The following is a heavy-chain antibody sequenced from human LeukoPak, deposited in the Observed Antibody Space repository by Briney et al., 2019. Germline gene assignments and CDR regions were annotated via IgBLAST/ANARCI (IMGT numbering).Heavy chain of an antibody. D-gene: IGHD5-12*01. CDR3: VRTYDENPLGWFDP. J-gene: IGHJ5*02. Sequence: GSLRLSCSASGTAFRTYAMHWVRQPPGKGLYYVSAISINGGSTYYADSVRGRFTISRDNSKNTLYLQMSSLRPDDTAVYYCVRTYDENPLGWFDPWGQGTLVTVSS. CDR2: ISINGGST. V-gene: IGHV3-64D*06. CDR1: GTAFRTYA.